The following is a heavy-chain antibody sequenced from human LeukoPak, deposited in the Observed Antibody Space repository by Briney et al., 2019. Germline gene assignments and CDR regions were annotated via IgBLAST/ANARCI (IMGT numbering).Heavy chain of an antibody. Sequence: GGSLRLSCAASGFTFSSYSMNWVRQAPGKGLEWVSSISSSSSYIYYADPVKGRFTISRDNAKNSLYLQMNSLRAEDTAVYYCAREMATIMAYFDFWGQGTLVTVSS. CDR1: GFTFSSYS. D-gene: IGHD5-24*01. CDR3: AREMATIMAYFDF. CDR2: ISSSSSYI. J-gene: IGHJ4*02. V-gene: IGHV3-21*01.